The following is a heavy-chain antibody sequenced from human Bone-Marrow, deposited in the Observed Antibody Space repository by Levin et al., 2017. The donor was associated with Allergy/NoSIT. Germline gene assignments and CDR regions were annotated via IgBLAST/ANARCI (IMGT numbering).Heavy chain of an antibody. CDR3: AKERPNSSGYETALDI. J-gene: IGHJ3*02. CDR2: IGDSGASK. V-gene: IGHV3-23*01. CDR1: GFTFSRHA. D-gene: IGHD3-22*01. Sequence: GGSLRLSCVASGFTFSRHAMSWVRQAPETGLEWVAAIGDSGASKHYADSARGRFTISRDNSKNALFLQMNSLRVEDTAVYYCAKERPNSSGYETALDIWGQGAVVTVS.